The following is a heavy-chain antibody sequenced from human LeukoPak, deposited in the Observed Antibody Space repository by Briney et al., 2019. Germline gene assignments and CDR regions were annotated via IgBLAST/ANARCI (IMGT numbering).Heavy chain of an antibody. CDR2: INPNSGGT. V-gene: IGHV1-2*02. D-gene: IGHD3-10*01. Sequence: ASVKVSCKASGYTFTGYYMHWVRQAPGQGLEWMGWINPNSGGTNYAQKFQGRVTMTRDTPISTAYMELSRLRSDDTAVYYCARDSETYYYGSGSYFFDYWGQGTLVTVSS. J-gene: IGHJ4*02. CDR3: ARDSETYYYGSGSYFFDY. CDR1: GYTFTGYY.